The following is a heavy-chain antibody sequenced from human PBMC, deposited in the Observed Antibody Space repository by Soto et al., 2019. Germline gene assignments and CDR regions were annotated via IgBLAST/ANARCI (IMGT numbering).Heavy chain of an antibody. J-gene: IGHJ4*02. CDR3: VRYCSTTLCNGVATRTFDY. V-gene: IGHV3-48*03. CDR1: RFTFSTYE. CDR2: ISTSGSTV. Sequence: VGSLRLSCAASRFTFSTYEMNWVRQAPGKGLEWVSYISTSGSTVYYADSVKGRSTISRDNTRNSLYLQMNSLRDEDTALYYCVRYCSTTLCNGVATRTFDYWGQGTLVTVSS. D-gene: IGHD2-2*01.